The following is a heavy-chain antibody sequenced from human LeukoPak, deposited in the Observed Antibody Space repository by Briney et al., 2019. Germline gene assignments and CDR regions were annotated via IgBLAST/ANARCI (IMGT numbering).Heavy chain of an antibody. Sequence: SGGSLRLSCAASGFTFSSYAMSWVRQAPGKGLEWVSGVSGSGGSTHCADSVKGRFTISRDNSKNTLYLQMNSLRAEDTAVYYCAKDLDIVATITGNWGQGTLVTVSS. CDR1: GFTFSSYA. D-gene: IGHD5-12*01. CDR3: AKDLDIVATITGN. V-gene: IGHV3-23*01. J-gene: IGHJ4*02. CDR2: VSGSGGST.